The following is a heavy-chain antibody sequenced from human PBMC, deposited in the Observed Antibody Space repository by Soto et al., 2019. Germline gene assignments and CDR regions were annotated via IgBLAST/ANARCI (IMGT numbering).Heavy chain of an antibody. D-gene: IGHD3-16*01. CDR2: IDPSDSDI. V-gene: IGHV5-51*01. CDR3: AIAGGRKDRHRLDY. CDR1: GYRFSRYR. Sequence: GASLKISGKGSGYRFSRYRIAWVRQMPGKGLEWMGIIDPSDSDIRYSPSFQGQVTITADESTSTAYMELSSLRSEDTAVYYCAIAGGRKDRHRLDYWRQGTLVTVSS. J-gene: IGHJ4*02.